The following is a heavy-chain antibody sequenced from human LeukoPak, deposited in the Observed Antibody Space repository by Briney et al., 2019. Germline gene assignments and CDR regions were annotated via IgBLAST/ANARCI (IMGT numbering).Heavy chain of an antibody. D-gene: IGHD5-18*01. Sequence: ASVKVSCKASGYTFTSYYMHWVRQAPGQGLEWMGIINPSGGSTSYAQKFQGRVTMTRDTSTSTAYMELSSLRSEDTAVYYCARDSLGHSYGQGPYNWFDPWGQGTLVTVSS. CDR1: GYTFTSYY. CDR3: ARDSLGHSYGQGPYNWFDP. V-gene: IGHV1-46*01. CDR2: INPSGGST. J-gene: IGHJ5*02.